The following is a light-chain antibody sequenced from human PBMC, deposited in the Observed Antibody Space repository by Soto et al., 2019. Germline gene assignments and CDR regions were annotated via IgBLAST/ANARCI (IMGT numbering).Light chain of an antibody. CDR3: SSYTSSSTLPYV. Sequence: QSVLTQPASVSGSPGQSITISCTGTSSDVGSYNLVSWYQQHPGKAPKLMIYDVSNRPSGVSNLFSGSKSGNTASLTISGLQAEDEADYYCSSYTSSSTLPYVFGTGTKVTVL. J-gene: IGLJ1*01. CDR2: DVS. V-gene: IGLV2-14*02. CDR1: SSDVGSYNL.